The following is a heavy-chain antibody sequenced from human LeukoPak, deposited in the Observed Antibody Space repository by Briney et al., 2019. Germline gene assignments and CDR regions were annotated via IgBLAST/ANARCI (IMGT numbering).Heavy chain of an antibody. CDR1: GGTFSSYV. Sequence: GASVKVSCKASGGTFSSYVINWVRQAPGQGLEWMGWINPNSGGTNYAQKFQGRVTMTRDTSISTAYMELSRLRSDDTAVYYCARAATPMYSSIQYYFDYWGQGTLVTVSS. CDR2: INPNSGGT. D-gene: IGHD6-13*01. V-gene: IGHV1-2*02. CDR3: ARAATPMYSSIQYYFDY. J-gene: IGHJ4*02.